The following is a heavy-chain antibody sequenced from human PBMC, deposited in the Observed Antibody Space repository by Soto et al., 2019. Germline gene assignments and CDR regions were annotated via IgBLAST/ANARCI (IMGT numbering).Heavy chain of an antibody. J-gene: IGHJ6*02. CDR2: IYPGDSDT. D-gene: IGHD2-8*01. Sequence: GESLKISCKGSGYRFSIYWIAWVRQMPGKGLEWMGIIYPGDSDTRYSPSFQGQVTMSVDKSNNTAYLHWSSLKASDTAMYYCARQGSNGAYYYYGTDVWGQGTTVTVSS. V-gene: IGHV5-51*01. CDR3: ARQGSNGAYYYYGTDV. CDR1: GYRFSIYW.